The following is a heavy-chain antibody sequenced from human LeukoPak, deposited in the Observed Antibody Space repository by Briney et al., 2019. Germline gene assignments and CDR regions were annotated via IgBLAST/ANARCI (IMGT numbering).Heavy chain of an antibody. Sequence: SVKVSCKASGGTFSSYTISWVRQAPGQGLEWMGRIIPILGIANYAQKFQSRVTITADKSTSTAYMELSSLRSEDTAVYYCARGRGILTGYSPYYFDYRGQGTLVTVSS. D-gene: IGHD3-9*01. CDR3: ARGRGILTGYSPYYFDY. CDR2: IIPILGIA. J-gene: IGHJ4*02. CDR1: GGTFSSYT. V-gene: IGHV1-69*02.